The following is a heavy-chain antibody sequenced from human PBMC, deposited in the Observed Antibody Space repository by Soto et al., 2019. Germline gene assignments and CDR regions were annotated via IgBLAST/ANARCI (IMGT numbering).Heavy chain of an antibody. CDR3: ARDYSGYDPALNRFNP. V-gene: IGHV1-69*06. CDR2: ISPVIGTT. D-gene: IGHD5-12*01. J-gene: IGHJ5*02. CDR1: GDIFDNYA. Sequence: QGHLVQSGAEVMKPGSSVKVSCKASGDIFDNYAISWVRQAPGQGLEWLGGISPVIGTTHYAQRFQGRLTITADRSTMTTYMELSGLKSEDTAIYFCARDYSGYDPALNRFNPWGQGTLVTVSS.